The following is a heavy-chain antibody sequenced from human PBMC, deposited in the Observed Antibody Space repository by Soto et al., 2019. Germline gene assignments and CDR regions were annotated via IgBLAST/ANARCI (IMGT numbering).Heavy chain of an antibody. Sequence: GGSLRLSCAASGFTFSSYSMNWVRQAPGKGLEWVSSISSSSSYIYYADSVEGRFTISRDNAKNSLYLQMNSLRAEDTAVYYCARKHGYSPDYYYMDVWGKGTTVTVSS. CDR1: GFTFSSYS. V-gene: IGHV3-21*01. CDR3: ARKHGYSPDYYYMDV. J-gene: IGHJ6*03. D-gene: IGHD6-13*01. CDR2: ISSSSSYI.